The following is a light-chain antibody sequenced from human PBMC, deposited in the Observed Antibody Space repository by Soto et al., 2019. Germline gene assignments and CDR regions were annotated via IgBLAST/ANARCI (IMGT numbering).Light chain of an antibody. CDR2: WAS. CDR3: QQYHSDPLT. CDR1: QSVLSNNQNY. J-gene: IGKJ4*01. V-gene: IGKV4-1*01. Sequence: FMMTQSPDSLAVSLGERATINCKSSQSVLSNNQNYLAWFQQRPGQPPRLLIYWASTRQSGVPDRFSGSGSGTDFTLTSSSLQAEDVAVYYCQQYHSDPLTFGGGTKVEIK.